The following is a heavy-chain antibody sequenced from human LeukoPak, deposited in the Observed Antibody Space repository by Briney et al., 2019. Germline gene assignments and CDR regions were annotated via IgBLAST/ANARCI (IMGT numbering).Heavy chain of an antibody. Sequence: PSETLSLTCAVYGGSFSGYYWSWIRQPPGKGLEWIGEINHSGSTNYDPSLKSRVTISVDTSKNQFSLKLSSVTAADTAVYYCARGGYDFWSGYTEYNWFDPWGQGTLVTVSS. V-gene: IGHV4-34*01. CDR1: GGSFSGYY. CDR3: ARGGYDFWSGYTEYNWFDP. CDR2: INHSGST. J-gene: IGHJ5*02. D-gene: IGHD3-3*01.